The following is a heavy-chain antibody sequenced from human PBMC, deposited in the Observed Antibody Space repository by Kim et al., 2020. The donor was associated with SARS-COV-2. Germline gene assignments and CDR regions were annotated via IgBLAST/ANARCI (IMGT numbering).Heavy chain of an antibody. D-gene: IGHD5-12*01. CDR3: ARDLVASFDY. Sequence: NKYSADSVKGRFTISRDNSKNTLYLQMNSLRAEDTAVYYCARDLVASFDYWGQGTLVTVSS. V-gene: IGHV3-30*01. CDR2: NK. J-gene: IGHJ4*02.